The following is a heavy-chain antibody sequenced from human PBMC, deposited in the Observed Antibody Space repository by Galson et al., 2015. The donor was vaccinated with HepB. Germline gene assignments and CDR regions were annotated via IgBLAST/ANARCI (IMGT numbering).Heavy chain of an antibody. V-gene: IGHV1-18*04. J-gene: IGHJ6*02. CDR2: ISAYNGNT. D-gene: IGHD4-11*01. Sequence: SCKASGYTFTRYGISWVRQAPGQGLEWMGWISAYNGNTNYAQKLQGRVTMTTDTSTSTAYMELRSLRSDDTAVYYCARGLGTVTTGYYYYGMDVWGQGTTVTVSS. CDR1: GYTFTRYG. CDR3: ARGLGTVTTGYYYYGMDV.